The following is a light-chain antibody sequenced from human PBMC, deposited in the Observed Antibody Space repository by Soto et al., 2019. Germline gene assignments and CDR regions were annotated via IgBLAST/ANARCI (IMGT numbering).Light chain of an antibody. CDR2: AAS. Sequence: AIQMTQSPSSLSASVGDRVTITCRASQGIRNDLGWYQQKPGKAPKLLIYAASSLQSEVPSRFSGSGSGTDFTLTISRLQPEDFGTYYCLQDHDYPLTFGGGTKVEI. V-gene: IGKV1-6*01. CDR3: LQDHDYPLT. CDR1: QGIRND. J-gene: IGKJ4*01.